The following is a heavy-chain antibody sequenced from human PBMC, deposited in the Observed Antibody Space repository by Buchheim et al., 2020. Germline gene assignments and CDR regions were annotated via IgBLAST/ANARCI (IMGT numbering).Heavy chain of an antibody. CDR3: ARYRIAVAGTSAFDI. CDR1: GGSISSSSYY. Sequence: QLQLQESGPGLVKPSETLSLTCTVSGGSISSSSYYWGWIRQPPGKGLEWIGSIYYSGSTYYNPSLKSRVTISVDTSKNQFSLKLSSVTAADTAVYYCARYRIAVAGTSAFDIWGQGT. CDR2: IYYSGST. V-gene: IGHV4-39*07. D-gene: IGHD6-19*01. J-gene: IGHJ3*02.